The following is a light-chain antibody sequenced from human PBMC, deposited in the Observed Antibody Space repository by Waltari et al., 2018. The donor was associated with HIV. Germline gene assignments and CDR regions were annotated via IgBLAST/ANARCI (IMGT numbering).Light chain of an antibody. CDR1: SLRSYY. J-gene: IGLJ1*01. V-gene: IGLV3-19*01. CDR3: NSRDSSGNQNV. CDR2: GKN. Sequence: SSELTQDPAVSVALGQTVRITCQGDSLRSYYASWYQQKPGQAPLLVIYGKNNRPSGIPDRFSGSSSGNTASLTITGAQAEDEADYYCNSRDSSGNQNVFGTGTKVTVL.